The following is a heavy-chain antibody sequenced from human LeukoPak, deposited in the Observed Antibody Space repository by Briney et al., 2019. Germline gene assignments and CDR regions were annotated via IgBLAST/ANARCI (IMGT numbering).Heavy chain of an antibody. CDR3: ARGFGIAVAGGGY. CDR2: IYHSGST. CDR1: GYSISSGYY. Sequence: SETLSLTCAVSGYSISSGYYWGWIRQPPGKGLEWIGSIYHSGSTYYNPSLKSRVTILVDTSKNQFSLKLSSVTAADTAVYYCARGFGIAVAGGGYWGQGTLVTVSS. V-gene: IGHV4-38-2*01. J-gene: IGHJ4*02. D-gene: IGHD6-19*01.